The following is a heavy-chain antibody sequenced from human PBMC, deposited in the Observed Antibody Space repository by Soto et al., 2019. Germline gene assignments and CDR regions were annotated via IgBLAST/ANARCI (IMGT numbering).Heavy chain of an antibody. CDR2: INPNHGGT. D-gene: IGHD1-7*01. Sequence: ASVKVSCKASGYTFTGYYMHWVRQAPGQGLEWMGWINPNHGGTNYAQKFQGWVAMTRDTSIITAYMELSRLRSDDTAVYYCSREPGLELYYFDYWGQGTLVTVSS. V-gene: IGHV1-2*04. CDR3: SREPGLELYYFDY. J-gene: IGHJ4*02. CDR1: GYTFTGYY.